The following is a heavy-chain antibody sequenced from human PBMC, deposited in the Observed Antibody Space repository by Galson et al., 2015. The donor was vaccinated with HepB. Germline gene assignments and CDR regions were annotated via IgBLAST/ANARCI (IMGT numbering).Heavy chain of an antibody. CDR3: AKRGDRSLDYFDY. CDR2: IRYDGSNK. J-gene: IGHJ4*02. D-gene: IGHD3-16*02. Sequence: SLRLSCAASGFTFSSYGMHWVRQAPGKGLEWVAFIRYDGSNKYYADSVKGRFTISRVNSKNTLYLQMNSLRAEDTAVYYCAKRGDRSLDYFDYWGQGTLVTVSS. CDR1: GFTFSSYG. V-gene: IGHV3-30*02.